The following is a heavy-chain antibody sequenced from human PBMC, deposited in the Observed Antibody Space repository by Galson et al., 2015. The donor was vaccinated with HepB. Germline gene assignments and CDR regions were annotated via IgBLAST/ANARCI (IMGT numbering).Heavy chain of an antibody. J-gene: IGHJ3*02. D-gene: IGHD6-19*01. CDR2: ISAYNGNT. V-gene: IGHV1-18*04. CDR1: GYTFSRYG. Sequence: SVKVSCKASGYTFSRYGFSWVRRAPGQGLEWMGWISAYNGNTNYAQKFQGRVTLTTDTSTSTAYMELRSLRSDDTAVYYCAGSSGFVDVAFDIWGQGTTVTVSS. CDR3: AGSSGFVDVAFDI.